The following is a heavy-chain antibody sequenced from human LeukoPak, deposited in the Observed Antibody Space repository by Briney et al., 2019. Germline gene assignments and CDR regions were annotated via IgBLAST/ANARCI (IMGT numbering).Heavy chain of an antibody. Sequence: SETLSLTCTVSGGSISSSSYYWGWIRQPPGKGLEWIGSIYYSGSTYYNPSLKSRVTISVDTSKNQFSLDLSSVTAADTAVYYCARQKCTSTSCLTKNAFDIWGQGTMVTASS. CDR1: GGSISSSSYY. D-gene: IGHD2-2*01. CDR3: ARQKCTSTSCLTKNAFDI. J-gene: IGHJ3*02. CDR2: IYYSGST. V-gene: IGHV4-39*01.